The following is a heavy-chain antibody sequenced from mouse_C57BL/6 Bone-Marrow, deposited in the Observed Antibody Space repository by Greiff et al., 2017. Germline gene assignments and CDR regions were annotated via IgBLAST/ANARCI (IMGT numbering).Heavy chain of an antibody. CDR1: GYAFSSYW. D-gene: IGHD1-1*01. J-gene: IGHJ3*01. CDR3: ARGSSYGWFAY. CDR2: IYPGDGDT. V-gene: IGHV1-80*01. Sequence: VQLKESGAELVKPGASVKISCKASGYAFSSYWMNWVKQRPGKGLEWIGQIYPGDGDTNYNGKFKGKATLTADKSSSTAYMQLSSLTSEDSAVYFCARGSSYGWFAYWGQGTLVTVSA.